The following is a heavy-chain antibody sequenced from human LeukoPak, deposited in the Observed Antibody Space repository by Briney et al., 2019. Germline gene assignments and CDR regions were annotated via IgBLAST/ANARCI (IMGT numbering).Heavy chain of an antibody. CDR2: ISYDGSNK. J-gene: IGHJ4*02. D-gene: IGHD1-26*01. V-gene: IGHV3-30*04. CDR1: GFTFSSYA. Sequence: GGSLRLSCAASGFTFSSYAMHWVRQAPGKGLEWVAVISYDGSNKYYADSVKGRFTISRDNSKNTLYLQMNSLRAKDTAVYYCAKGNVGVTPADYWGQGTLVTVSS. CDR3: AKGNVGVTPADY.